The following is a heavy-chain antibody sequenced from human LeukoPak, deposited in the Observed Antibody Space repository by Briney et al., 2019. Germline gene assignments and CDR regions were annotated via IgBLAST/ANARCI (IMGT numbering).Heavy chain of an antibody. CDR2: INPNSGDT. V-gene: IGHV1-2*04. D-gene: IGHD6-19*01. J-gene: IGHJ4*02. CDR3: ARVLPSVAGTDY. Sequence: ASVKVSCKASGYTFTEYYMHWVRQAPGQGLEWMGWINPNSGDTNYAQKFQGWVTMTRDTSISTAYMELSRLRSDDTAVYYCARVLPSVAGTDYWGQGTLVTVSS. CDR1: GYTFTEYY.